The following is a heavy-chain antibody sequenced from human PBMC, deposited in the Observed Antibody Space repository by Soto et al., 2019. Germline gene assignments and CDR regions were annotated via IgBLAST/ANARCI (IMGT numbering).Heavy chain of an antibody. CDR2: ISYDGIEK. D-gene: IGHD2-15*01. Sequence: QVQLVESGGGVVQPGRSLRLSCTPSFSFRNYAMHWVRQAPGKGLEWVALISYDGIEKYYADLVKGRFTISRDNSRNTLFLQMNSLRREDKATYYCARDRENVGSGPSAWRPSGDYFHYWGKGTLVTVSS. J-gene: IGHJ4*02. CDR3: ARDRENVGSGPSAWRPSGDYFHY. V-gene: IGHV3-30-3*01. CDR1: FSFRNYA.